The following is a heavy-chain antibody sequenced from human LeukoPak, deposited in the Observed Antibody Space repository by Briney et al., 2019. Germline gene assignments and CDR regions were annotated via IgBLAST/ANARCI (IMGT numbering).Heavy chain of an antibody. V-gene: IGHV1-2*02. J-gene: IGHJ6*03. CDR1: GYTFTDYY. Sequence: ASVKVSCKASGYTFTDYYMHWVRQAPGQGLEWKGWINPNSGGTNYAQNFQGRVTMTRDTSISTAYMELSRLASDDTAVYYCARPYSPARWGLAAADYYYMDVWGKGTTVTVSS. CDR3: ARPYSPARWGLAAADYYYMDV. D-gene: IGHD6-13*01. CDR2: INPNSGGT.